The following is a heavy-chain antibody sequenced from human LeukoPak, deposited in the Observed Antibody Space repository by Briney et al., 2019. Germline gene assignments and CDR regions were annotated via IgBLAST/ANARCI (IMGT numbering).Heavy chain of an antibody. V-gene: IGHV3-23*01. CDR2: ISGSGGST. CDR3: AKARWAGPTYDFDY. Sequence: GGSLRLSCAASGFTFSSYAMSWVRQAPGKGLEWVSAISGSGGSTYYADSVKGRFTISRDNSKNTLYLQMNSLRAEDTAVYSCAKARWAGPTYDFDYWGQGTLVTVSS. CDR1: GFTFSSYA. D-gene: IGHD3/OR15-3a*01. J-gene: IGHJ4*02.